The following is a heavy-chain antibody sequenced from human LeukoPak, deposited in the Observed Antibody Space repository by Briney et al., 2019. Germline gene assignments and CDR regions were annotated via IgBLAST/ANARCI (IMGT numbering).Heavy chain of an antibody. CDR3: ANLNYYDSSMDD. CDR1: GFTYSSYA. Sequence: GGSLRLSCAASGFTYSSYAMSWVRQAPGKGREWVSAISGSSGSTYYADSMKGRFTISRDNSKNTLYLQMNSLRAEDTAVYYCANLNYYDSSMDDWGQGTLVTVSS. D-gene: IGHD3-22*01. V-gene: IGHV3-23*01. J-gene: IGHJ4*02. CDR2: ISGSSGST.